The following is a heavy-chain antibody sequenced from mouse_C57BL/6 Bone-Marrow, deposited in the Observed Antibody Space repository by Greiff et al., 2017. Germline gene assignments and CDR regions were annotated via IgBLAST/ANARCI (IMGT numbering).Heavy chain of an antibody. Sequence: EVQLQQSGGGLVKPGGSLKLSCAASGFTFSDYGMHWVRQAPEKGLEWVAYISSGSSTINYADTVKGRFTISRDNAKNTLFLQMTSLRSEDTAMYYCARAGYYYDYWYCDVWGTGTTVTVSS. CDR3: ARAGYYYDYWYCDV. D-gene: IGHD2-4*01. J-gene: IGHJ1*03. CDR2: ISSGSSTI. V-gene: IGHV5-17*01. CDR1: GFTFSDYG.